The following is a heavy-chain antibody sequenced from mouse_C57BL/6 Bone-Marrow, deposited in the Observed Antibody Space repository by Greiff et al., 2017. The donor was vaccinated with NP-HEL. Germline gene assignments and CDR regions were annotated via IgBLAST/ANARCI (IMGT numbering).Heavy chain of an antibody. V-gene: IGHV1-64*01. D-gene: IGHD6-2*01. J-gene: IGHJ1*03. CDR1: GYTFTSYW. CDR3: ARGLVYWYFDV. CDR2: IHPTSGST. Sequence: QVQLQQPGAELVKPGASVKLSCKASGYTFTSYWMHWVKQRPGQGLEWIGMIHPTSGSTNYNEKFKSKATLTVDKASSTAYMQLSSLTSEDSAVYYCARGLVYWYFDVWGTGTTVTVSS.